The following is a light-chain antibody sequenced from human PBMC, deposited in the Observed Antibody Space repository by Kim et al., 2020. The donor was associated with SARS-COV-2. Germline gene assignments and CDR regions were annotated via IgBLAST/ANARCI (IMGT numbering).Light chain of an antibody. Sequence: QAGLTQPPSVSKALRQTATLTCTGNSDNVGNQGAAWLQHHQGHPPKLLSSRNNNRPSGISERLSASRSGNTASLTITGLQPEDEADYYCLAWDTSLAAWVFGGGTKLTVL. CDR1: SDNVGNQG. V-gene: IGLV10-54*01. J-gene: IGLJ3*02. CDR2: RNN. CDR3: LAWDTSLAAWV.